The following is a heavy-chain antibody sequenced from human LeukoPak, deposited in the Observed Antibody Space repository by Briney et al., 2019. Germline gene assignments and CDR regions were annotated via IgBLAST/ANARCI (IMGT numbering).Heavy chain of an antibody. D-gene: IGHD4-17*01. CDR3: AKGHGDYYYYYYMDV. CDR1: GFTFTSYA. J-gene: IGHJ6*03. CDR2: ISGSGDTT. Sequence: GGSLSLSCAASGFTFTSYAMSWVRQAPGMGLEWVSVISGSGDTTYYADSVQGRFTISKDKSKNTLYLQMNSLRAEDTAVYYCAKGHGDYYYYYYMDVWGKGTTVTVSS. V-gene: IGHV3-23*01.